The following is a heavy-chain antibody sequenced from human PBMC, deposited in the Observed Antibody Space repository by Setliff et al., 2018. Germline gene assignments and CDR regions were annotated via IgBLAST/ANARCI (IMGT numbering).Heavy chain of an antibody. CDR2: IRSSSGLI. CDR3: ARSAVAVPGQFYFDN. D-gene: IGHD6-19*01. Sequence: GGSLRLSCAASGFTFSTYAMNWLRQAPGKGLEWVSYIRSSSGLIYYADSVKGRFTISRDEAKNSLYLQMNSLRTEDTAVYYCARSAVAVPGQFYFDNWGQGTQVTVSS. J-gene: IGHJ4*02. CDR1: GFTFSTYA. V-gene: IGHV3-48*01.